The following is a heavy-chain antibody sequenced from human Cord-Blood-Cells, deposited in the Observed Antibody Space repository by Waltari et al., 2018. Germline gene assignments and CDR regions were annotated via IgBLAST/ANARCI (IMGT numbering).Heavy chain of an antibody. CDR1: GFTFSSYG. D-gene: IGHD6-6*01. Sequence: QVQLVESGGGVVQPGRSLRLSCAASGFTFSSYGMHWVRQAPGKGLEWVAVISYDGSNKYYADSVKGRFTISRDNSKNTLYLQMNSLRAEDTAVYYCAEGGYSSSFDYWGQGTLVTVSS. CDR2: ISYDGSNK. CDR3: AEGGYSSSFDY. J-gene: IGHJ4*02. V-gene: IGHV3-30*18.